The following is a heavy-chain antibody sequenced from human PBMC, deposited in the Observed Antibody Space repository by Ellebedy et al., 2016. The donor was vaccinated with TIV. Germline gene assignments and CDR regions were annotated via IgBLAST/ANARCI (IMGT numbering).Heavy chain of an antibody. V-gene: IGHV3-48*02. CDR1: GFTFGSYS. D-gene: IGHD3-3*01. CDR2: IDTSSSTI. CDR3: ARGRGTMFGVVTHYWYFDL. Sequence: GESLKISCAASGFTFGSYSMNWVRQAPGKGLEWVSYIDTSSSTIYYADSVKGRFTISRDNAKNSLYLQMNSLRDEDTAVDYCARGRGTMFGVVTHYWYFDLWGRGTLVTVSS. J-gene: IGHJ2*01.